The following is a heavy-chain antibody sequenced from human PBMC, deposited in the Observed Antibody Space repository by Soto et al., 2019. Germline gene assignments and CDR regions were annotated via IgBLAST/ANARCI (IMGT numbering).Heavy chain of an antibody. CDR2: TRNKANSYTT. V-gene: IGHV3-72*01. J-gene: IGHJ4*02. CDR3: ARATSSGSYYIDY. D-gene: IGHD3-10*01. CDR1: GFTFSDHY. Sequence: PGGSMRLSCAASGFTFSDHYMDWVRQAPGKGLEWVGRTRNKANSYTTEYAASVKGRFTISRDDSKNSLYLQMNSLKTEDTAVYYCARATSSGSYYIDYWGQGTLVTVSS.